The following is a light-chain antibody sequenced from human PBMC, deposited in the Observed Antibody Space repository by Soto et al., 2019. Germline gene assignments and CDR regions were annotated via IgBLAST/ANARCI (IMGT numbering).Light chain of an antibody. J-gene: IGKJ1*01. CDR3: QQYGSSPRT. V-gene: IGKV3-20*01. Sequence: EIVLTQSPGTLSLSPGERATLSCRASQSVSNNYLAWYQQKPGQAPRLLIYGASGRATGIPDRFSGSGSGTEFTLTISRLEPEDFAVYYCQQYGSSPRTFGQGTKVEIK. CDR2: GAS. CDR1: QSVSNNY.